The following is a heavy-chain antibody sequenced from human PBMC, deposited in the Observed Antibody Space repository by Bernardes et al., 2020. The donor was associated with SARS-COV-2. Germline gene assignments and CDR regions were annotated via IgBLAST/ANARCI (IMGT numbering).Heavy chain of an antibody. CDR2: LNPSGGST. J-gene: IGHJ3*02. Sequence: SVKVSCKASGSTFTSSYMHWVRQAPGQGLEWMGVLNPSGGSTTYAQIFQGRVTMTRDTSTTTVYMELSSLRSEDTAFYYCARSGFDDAFDIWGQGTMVTVSS. D-gene: IGHD3-9*01. CDR1: GSTFTSSY. V-gene: IGHV1-46*01. CDR3: ARSGFDDAFDI.